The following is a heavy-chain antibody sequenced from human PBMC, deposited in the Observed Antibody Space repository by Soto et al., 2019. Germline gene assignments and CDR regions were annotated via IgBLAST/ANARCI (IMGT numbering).Heavy chain of an antibody. V-gene: IGHV4-59*08. J-gene: IGHJ5*02. CDR2: IYYSGST. D-gene: IGHD3-3*01. CDR1: GGSISSYY. Sequence: SETLSLTCTVSGGSISSYYWSWIRQPPGKGLEWIGYIYYSGSTNYTPSLKSRVTISVDTSKNHFSLMLSSVTAADTAVYYCARGGSSQTYYDFWSGYYWYWFDPWGQGTLVTVSS. CDR3: ARGGSSQTYYDFWSGYYWYWFDP.